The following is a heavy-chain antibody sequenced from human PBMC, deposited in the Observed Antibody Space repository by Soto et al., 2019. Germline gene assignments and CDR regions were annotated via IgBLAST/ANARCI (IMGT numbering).Heavy chain of an antibody. CDR3: ARDGRIAVAGTSY. V-gene: IGHV1-18*01. Sequence: ASLKVTCKASGYTFTTYDINWVRQAPGQGLEWMGWISAYNGNTNYAQKLQGRVTMTTDTSTSTAYMELRSLRSDDTAVYYCARDGRIAVAGTSYWGQGTLVTVSS. J-gene: IGHJ4*02. D-gene: IGHD6-19*01. CDR1: GYTFTTYD. CDR2: ISAYNGNT.